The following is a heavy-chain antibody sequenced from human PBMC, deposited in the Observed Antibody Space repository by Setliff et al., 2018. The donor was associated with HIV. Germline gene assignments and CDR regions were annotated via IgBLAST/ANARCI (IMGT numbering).Heavy chain of an antibody. CDR1: GFTFNTYA. Sequence: GESLKISCAASGFTFNTYAMSWVRQAPGKGLEWVSVISGSGGSTFYADSVKGRFTISRDNSKNTLYLQMNGLRVEDTAVYYRAKDGISGGAYPPYYFDYWGHGTLVTVSS. CDR2: ISGSGGST. J-gene: IGHJ4*01. D-gene: IGHD2-15*01. CDR3: AKDGISGGAYPPYYFDY. V-gene: IGHV3-23*01.